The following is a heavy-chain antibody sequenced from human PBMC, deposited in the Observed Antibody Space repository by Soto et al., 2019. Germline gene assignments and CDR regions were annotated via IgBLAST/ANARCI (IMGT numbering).Heavy chain of an antibody. V-gene: IGHV3-30*18. J-gene: IGHJ4*02. Sequence: VQLVESGGGVVQPGRSLRLSCAASGFTFSDYAMHWVRQAPGKGLEWVAVVSHDGRNTHYADSVKGRFTISRDSSKNTFSLEVTSLRAEDTAVYYCAKGGRQWLVTSDFNYWGQGDLVTVSS. CDR2: VSHDGRNT. CDR3: AKGGRQWLVTSDFNY. D-gene: IGHD6-19*01. CDR1: GFTFSDYA.